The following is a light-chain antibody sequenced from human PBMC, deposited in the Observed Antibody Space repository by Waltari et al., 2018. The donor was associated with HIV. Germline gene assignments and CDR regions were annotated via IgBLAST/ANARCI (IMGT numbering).Light chain of an antibody. CDR1: QSISSY. Sequence: DIQMTQSPSSLSASVGARVTITCRASQSISSYLNWYQQKPGKAPKLLIYAASSLQSGVPSRFSGSGSGTDFTLTISSLQPEDFATYYCQQSYSTPPTFGQGTKVESK. V-gene: IGKV1-39*01. CDR3: QQSYSTPPT. CDR2: AAS. J-gene: IGKJ1*01.